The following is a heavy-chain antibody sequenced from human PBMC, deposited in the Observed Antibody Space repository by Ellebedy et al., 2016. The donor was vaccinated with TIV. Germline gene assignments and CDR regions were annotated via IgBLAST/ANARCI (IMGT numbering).Heavy chain of an antibody. Sequence: SETLSLTXAVSGGSISSSNWWRWVRQPPGKGLEWIGEIYHSGSTNYNPSLKSRVTISVDKSKNQFSLKLSSVTAADTAVYYCATYDSSGYYYPDYYYGMDVWGQGTTVTVSS. D-gene: IGHD3-22*01. CDR3: ATYDSSGYYYPDYYYGMDV. CDR2: IYHSGST. J-gene: IGHJ6*02. CDR1: GGSISSSNW. V-gene: IGHV4-4*02.